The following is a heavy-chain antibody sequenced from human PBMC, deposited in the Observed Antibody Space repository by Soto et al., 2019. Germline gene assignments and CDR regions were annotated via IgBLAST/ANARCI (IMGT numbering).Heavy chain of an antibody. Sequence: ASVKVCCKASGYTFTNFGVTWVRRAPGQGLEWMGWISAYTDTPNYAQKFQGRVTMTIDTSTSTAHMDLRSLTSDDTAVHYGATVFPGHEDWFDSRGPRTFVTVSS. V-gene: IGHV1-18*04. CDR2: ISAYTDTP. CDR1: GYTFTNFG. J-gene: IGHJ5*01. D-gene: IGHD2-21*01. CDR3: ATVFPGHEDWFDS.